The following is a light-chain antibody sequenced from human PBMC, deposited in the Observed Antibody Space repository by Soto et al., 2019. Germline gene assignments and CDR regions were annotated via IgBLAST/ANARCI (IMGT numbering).Light chain of an antibody. V-gene: IGKV1-6*01. J-gene: IGKJ1*01. Sequence: AIQLTQSPSSLSASVGDRVSITCRASQGIRNDLAWYQQKAGKAPKLLIFASSNLQSGVPSRFSGSGSGTDFTLTISRLQPEDFATYYCLQLYNFSWTFGQGTKVDIK. CDR3: LQLYNFSWT. CDR2: ASS. CDR1: QGIRND.